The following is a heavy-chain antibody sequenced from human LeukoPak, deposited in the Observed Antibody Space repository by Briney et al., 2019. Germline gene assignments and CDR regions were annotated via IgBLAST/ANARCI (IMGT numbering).Heavy chain of an antibody. D-gene: IGHD3-3*01. V-gene: IGHV3-74*01. CDR3: AKERTIFGVVIIDY. J-gene: IGHJ4*02. Sequence: GGSLRLSCAASGFTFSSYWMHWVRQAPGKGLVWVSRINSDGSSTSYADSVKGRFTISRDNSKNTLYLQMNSLRAEDTAVYYCAKERTIFGVVIIDYWGQGTLVTVSS. CDR1: GFTFSSYW. CDR2: INSDGSST.